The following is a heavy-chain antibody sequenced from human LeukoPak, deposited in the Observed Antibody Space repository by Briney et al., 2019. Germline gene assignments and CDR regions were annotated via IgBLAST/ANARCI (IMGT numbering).Heavy chain of an antibody. CDR2: IWYDGSNK. CDR1: GFTFSSYG. D-gene: IGHD3-10*01. CDR3: ARVSGPHYYYYYMDV. V-gene: IGHV3-33*01. Sequence: GGSLRLSCAASGFTFSSYGMHWVRQAPGKGLEWVAVIWYDGSNKYYADSVKGRFTISRGNSKNTLYLQMNSLRAEDTAVYYCARVSGPHYYYYYMDVWGKGTTVTVSS. J-gene: IGHJ6*03.